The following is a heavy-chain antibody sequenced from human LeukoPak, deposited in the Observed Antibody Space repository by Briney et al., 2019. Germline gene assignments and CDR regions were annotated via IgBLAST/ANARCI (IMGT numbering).Heavy chain of an antibody. CDR1: GGSISSSNW. D-gene: IGHD5-18*01. Sequence: PSETLSLTCAVSGGSISSSNWWSWVRQPPGKGLEWIGEINHSGSTNYNPSLKSRVTISVDTSKNHFSLKLSSVTAADTAVYYCARQGEVSSGWDGYSYGPDFDYWGQGTLVTVSS. CDR3: ARQGEVSSGWDGYSYGPDFDY. CDR2: INHSGST. J-gene: IGHJ4*02. V-gene: IGHV4-4*02.